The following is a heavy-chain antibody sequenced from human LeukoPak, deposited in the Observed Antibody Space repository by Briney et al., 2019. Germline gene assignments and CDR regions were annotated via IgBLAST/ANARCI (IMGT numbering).Heavy chain of an antibody. D-gene: IGHD6-13*01. V-gene: IGHV4-61*02. CDR2: IYTSGST. CDR3: ARGRGIAASYYMDV. CDR1: GGSISSSSYY. J-gene: IGHJ6*03. Sequence: SETLSLTCTVSGGSISSSSYYWSWIRQPAGKGLEWIGRIYTSGSTNYNPSLKRRVTISVDTSKNQFSLKLSSVTAADTAVYYCARGRGIAASYYMDVWGKGTTVTVSS.